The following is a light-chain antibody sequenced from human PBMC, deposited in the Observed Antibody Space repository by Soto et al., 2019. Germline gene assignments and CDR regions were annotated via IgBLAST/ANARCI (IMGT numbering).Light chain of an antibody. CDR1: SSNIGSNY. V-gene: IGLV1-47*02. J-gene: IGLJ2*01. Sequence: QAVLTQPPSASGTPGQRVTISCSGGSSNIGSNYVYWYQQLPGTAPKLLIYSDNQRPSGVPDRFSGSESGTSASLAISGLRSEDEADYYCAAWDGRLSGVEFGGGTKLTVL. CDR2: SDN. CDR3: AAWDGRLSGVE.